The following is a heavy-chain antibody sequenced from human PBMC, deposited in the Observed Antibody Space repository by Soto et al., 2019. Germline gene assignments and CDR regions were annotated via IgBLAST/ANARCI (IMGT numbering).Heavy chain of an antibody. CDR2: IKSKTDGGTT. D-gene: IGHD6-6*01. CDR1: GFTFSNAW. CDR3: TTGRYSSSSGYFQH. J-gene: IGHJ1*01. V-gene: IGHV3-15*01. Sequence: GGSLRLSCAASGFTFSNAWMSWVRQAPGKGLEWVGRIKSKTDGGTTDYAAPVKGRFTISRDDSKNTLYLQMNSLKTEDTAVYYCTTGRYSSSSGYFQHWGQGTLVTVSS.